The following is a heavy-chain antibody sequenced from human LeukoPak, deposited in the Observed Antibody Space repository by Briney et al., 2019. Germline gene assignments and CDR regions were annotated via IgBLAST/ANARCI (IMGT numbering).Heavy chain of an antibody. V-gene: IGHV3-21*01. CDR3: ARDSPHNWFDP. CDR1: GFTFSSYS. CDR2: ISSSSSYI. J-gene: IGHJ5*02. Sequence: PGGSLRRSCAASGFTFSSYSMNWVRQAPGKGLEWVSSISSSSSYIYYADSVKGRFTISRDNAKNSLYLQMNSLRAEDTAVYYCARDSPHNWFDPWGLGTLVTVSS.